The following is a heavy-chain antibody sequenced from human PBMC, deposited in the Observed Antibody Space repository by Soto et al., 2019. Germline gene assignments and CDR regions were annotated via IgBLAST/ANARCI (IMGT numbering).Heavy chain of an antibody. J-gene: IGHJ4*02. V-gene: IGHV3-30*03. CDR3: ASQSY. Sequence: ESGGGVVQPGRSLRLSCAASGFTFSSYGMHWVRQAPGKGLEWVAVISYDGSNKYYADSVKGRFTISRDNSKNTLYLQMNSLRAEDTAVYYCASQSYWGQGTLVTVSS. CDR2: ISYDGSNK. CDR1: GFTFSSYG.